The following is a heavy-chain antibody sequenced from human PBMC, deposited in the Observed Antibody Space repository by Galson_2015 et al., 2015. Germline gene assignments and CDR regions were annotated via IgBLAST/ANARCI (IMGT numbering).Heavy chain of an antibody. CDR2: INPSDGIA. CDR1: GYSFTISDY. Sequence: SVKVSCKAFGYSFTISDYMYWVRQAPGQRLEWMGIINPSDGIANYTQNFQGRVTMTRDTSTSTVYIEVSSLRSADTVVYFCARGRGDGRGTNLDYWGQGALVTVSS. J-gene: IGHJ4*02. D-gene: IGHD5-24*01. V-gene: IGHV1-46*01. CDR3: ARGRGDGRGTNLDY.